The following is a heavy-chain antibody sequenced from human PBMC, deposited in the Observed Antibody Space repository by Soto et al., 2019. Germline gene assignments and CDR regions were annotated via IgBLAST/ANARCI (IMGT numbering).Heavy chain of an antibody. CDR2: IYYSGST. V-gene: IGHV4-31*03. Sequence: PSETLSVTCTVAGGSISSGVYYWSWISQHPGKGLEWIGYIYYSGSTYYNPSLKSRVTISVDTSKNQFSLKLSSVTAADTAVYYCAREPLVPVVPAAPTMVRGSGRAFDIWGQGTMVTVSS. CDR1: GGSISSGVYY. J-gene: IGHJ3*02. D-gene: IGHD3-10*01. CDR3: AREPLVPVVPAAPTMVRGSGRAFDI.